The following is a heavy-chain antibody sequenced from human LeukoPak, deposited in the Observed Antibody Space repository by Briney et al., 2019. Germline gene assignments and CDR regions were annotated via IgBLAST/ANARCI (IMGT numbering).Heavy chain of an antibody. D-gene: IGHD5-18*01. CDR1: GGTFSSCA. Sequence: GASVKVSCKASGGTFSSCAISWVRQAPGQGLEWMGGIIPIFGTANYAQKFQGRVTITADESTSTAYMELSSLRSEDTAVYYCARPVDTAMVGQFDYWGQGTLVTVSS. V-gene: IGHV1-69*13. J-gene: IGHJ4*02. CDR3: ARPVDTAMVGQFDY. CDR2: IIPIFGTA.